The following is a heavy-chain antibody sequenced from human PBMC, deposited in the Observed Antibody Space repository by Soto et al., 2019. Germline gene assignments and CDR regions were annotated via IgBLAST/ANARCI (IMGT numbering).Heavy chain of an antibody. CDR2: IGGGGGST. V-gene: IGHV3-23*01. CDR3: AKDGRRWDLPADY. D-gene: IGHD1-26*01. CDR1: GFTFSSYA. Sequence: EVQLLESGGGLVQPGGSLRLSCAASGFTFSSYAMSWVRQAPGKGLEWVSAIGGGGGSTYYADSVKGRFTISRDNSKNTLYLQMNSLRAEDTAVYYCAKDGRRWDLPADYWGQGALVTVSS. J-gene: IGHJ4*02.